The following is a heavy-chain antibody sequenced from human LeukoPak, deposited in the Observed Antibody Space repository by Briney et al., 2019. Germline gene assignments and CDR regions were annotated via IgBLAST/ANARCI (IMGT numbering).Heavy chain of an antibody. CDR2: INHSGST. CDR3: ARGPRAYCSSTSCYPYYYYYYYMDV. J-gene: IGHJ6*03. D-gene: IGHD2-2*01. V-gene: IGHV4-34*01. Sequence: NPSETLSLTCAVYGGSFSGYYWSWIRQPPGKGLEWIGEINHSGSTNYNPSLKSRVTISVDTSKNQFSLKLSSVTAADTTVYYCARGPRAYCSSTSCYPYYYYYYYMDVWGKGTTVTVSS. CDR1: GGSFSGYY.